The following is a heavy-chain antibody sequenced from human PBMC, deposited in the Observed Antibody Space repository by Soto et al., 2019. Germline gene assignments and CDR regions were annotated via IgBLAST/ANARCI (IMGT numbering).Heavy chain of an antibody. CDR3: AKDETQGGYYYYMDV. CDR2: ISYDGSNK. CDR1: GFTFSSYG. V-gene: IGHV3-30*18. J-gene: IGHJ6*03. Sequence: GGSLRLSCAASGFTFSSYGMHWVRQAPGKGLEWVAVISYDGSNKYYADSVKGRFTSSRDNSKNTLYLQMNSLRAEDTAVYYCAKDETQGGYYYYMDVWGKGTTVTVSS. D-gene: IGHD3-16*01.